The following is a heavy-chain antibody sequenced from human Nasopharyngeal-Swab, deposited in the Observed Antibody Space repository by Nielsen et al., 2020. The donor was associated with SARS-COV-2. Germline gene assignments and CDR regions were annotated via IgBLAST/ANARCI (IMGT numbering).Heavy chain of an antibody. D-gene: IGHD3-22*01. V-gene: IGHV3-48*03. Sequence: GGSLRLSCAASGLTFSSYEMNWVRQAPGKGLEWVSYISSSGSTIYYADSVKGRFTISRDNAKNSLYLQMNSLRAEDTAVYYCARTTGYYYDSSGYFDYWGQGTLVTVSS. CDR1: GLTFSSYE. CDR2: ISSSGSTI. CDR3: ARTTGYYYDSSGYFDY. J-gene: IGHJ4*02.